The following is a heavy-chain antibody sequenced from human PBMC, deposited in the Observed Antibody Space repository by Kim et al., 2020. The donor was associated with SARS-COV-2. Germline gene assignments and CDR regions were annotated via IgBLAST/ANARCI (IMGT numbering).Heavy chain of an antibody. D-gene: IGHD2-2*01. Sequence: SVKVSCKASGYTFTSYGISWVRQAPGQGLEWMGWISAYNGNTNYAQKLQGRVTMTTDTSTSTAYMELRSLRSDDTAVYYCARFIVVVPAAISAYYYYMDVWGKGTTVTVSS. CDR2: ISAYNGNT. V-gene: IGHV1-18*01. CDR1: GYTFTSYG. J-gene: IGHJ6*03. CDR3: ARFIVVVPAAISAYYYYMDV.